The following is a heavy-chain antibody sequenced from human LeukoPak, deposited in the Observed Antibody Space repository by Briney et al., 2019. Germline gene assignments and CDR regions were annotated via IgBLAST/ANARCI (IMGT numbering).Heavy chain of an antibody. D-gene: IGHD3-10*01. Sequence: PSETLSLTCAVYGGSFSGYCWSWIRQPPGKGLEWIGEINHSGSTNYNPSLKSRVTISVDTSKNQFSLKLSSVTAADTAVYYCARAVRITMVRGVLGWFDPWGQGTLVTVSS. V-gene: IGHV4-34*01. CDR1: GGSFSGYC. CDR3: ARAVRITMVRGVLGWFDP. CDR2: INHSGST. J-gene: IGHJ5*02.